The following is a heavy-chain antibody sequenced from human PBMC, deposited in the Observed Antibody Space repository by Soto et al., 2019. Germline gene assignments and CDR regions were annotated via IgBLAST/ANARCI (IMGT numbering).Heavy chain of an antibody. CDR2: IYYSGST. J-gene: IGHJ5*02. CDR1: GGSISSGGYY. D-gene: IGHD5-18*01. Sequence: QVQLQESGPGLVKPSQTLSLTCTVSGGSISSGGYYWSWIRQHPGKGLEWIGYIYYSGSTYYNPSLKSRVTISVDTSKNQFSLKLSSVTAPDTAVYYCAWNLYSYGQYNWFDPWGQGTLVTVSS. CDR3: AWNLYSYGQYNWFDP. V-gene: IGHV4-31*03.